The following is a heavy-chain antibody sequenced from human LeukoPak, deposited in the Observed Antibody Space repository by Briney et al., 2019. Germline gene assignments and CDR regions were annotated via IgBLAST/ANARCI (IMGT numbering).Heavy chain of an antibody. Sequence: GGSLRLSCAGSGFTFSSYSMNWVRQAPGKGLEWVSSISSSSSYIYYADSVKGRFTISRDNAKNSLYLQMNSLRAEDTAVYYCARDRDGATGSTGYWGQGTLVTVSS. CDR1: GFTFSSYS. V-gene: IGHV3-21*01. D-gene: IGHD5-12*01. CDR3: ARDRDGATGSTGY. CDR2: ISSSSSYI. J-gene: IGHJ4*02.